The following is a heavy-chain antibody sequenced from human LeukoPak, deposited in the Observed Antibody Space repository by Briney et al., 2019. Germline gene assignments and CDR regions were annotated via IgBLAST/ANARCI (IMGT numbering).Heavy chain of an antibody. CDR3: ARATSSKGSSGLYYYYGMDV. D-gene: IGHD3-10*01. J-gene: IGHJ6*02. Sequence: ASVKVSCKASGGTFSSYAISWVRQAPGQGLEWMGGIIPIFGTANYAQKFQGRVTITADESTSTAYMELSSLRSEDTAVYYCARATSSKGSSGLYYYYGMDVWGQGTRSPSL. CDR2: IIPIFGTA. V-gene: IGHV1-69*13. CDR1: GGTFSSYA.